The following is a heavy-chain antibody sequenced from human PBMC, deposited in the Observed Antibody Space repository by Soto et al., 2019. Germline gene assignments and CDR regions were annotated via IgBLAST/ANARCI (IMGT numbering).Heavy chain of an antibody. CDR2: INPKSGGT. CDR3: ARGDSTDCSNGVCSFFYNHDMDV. V-gene: IGHV1-2*04. J-gene: IGHJ6*02. D-gene: IGHD2-8*01. Sequence: ASVKVSCKASGYSFTDYHIHWVRQAPGQGLEWLGRINPKSGGTSTAQKFQGWVTLTTDTSVSTASMELTRLTSDDTAIYYCARGDSTDCSNGVCSFFYNHDMDVWG. CDR1: GYSFTDYH.